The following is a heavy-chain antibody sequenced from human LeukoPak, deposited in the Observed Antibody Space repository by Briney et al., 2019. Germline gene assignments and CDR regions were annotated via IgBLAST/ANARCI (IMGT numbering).Heavy chain of an antibody. D-gene: IGHD3-16*02. CDR2: IYVTGT. Sequence: SETLSLTCTVSGGSIGTYYWSWIRQSPGKGLEWIGYIYVTGTRYNPYLQSRVTTSVDRSRNQFFLKMSSVTAADTAVYYCARHIGGGIEDMDVWGKGTKVIVSS. CDR3: ARHIGGGIEDMDV. CDR1: GGSIGTYY. V-gene: IGHV4-59*08. J-gene: IGHJ6*03.